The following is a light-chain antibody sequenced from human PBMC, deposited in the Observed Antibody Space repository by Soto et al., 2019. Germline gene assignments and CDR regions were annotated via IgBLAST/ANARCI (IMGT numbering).Light chain of an antibody. J-gene: IGKJ5*01. CDR3: QQYNNWPPRIT. Sequence: ERVKMQAPATPSLSTKEKDTLSFRARQSVSSNLAWYQQKPGQAPRLLIYDASTRATGIPARFSGSGSGTEFTLTISSLQSEDFAVYYCQQYNNWPPRITFGQGTRLEIK. CDR2: DAS. CDR1: QSVSSN. V-gene: IGKV3-15*01.